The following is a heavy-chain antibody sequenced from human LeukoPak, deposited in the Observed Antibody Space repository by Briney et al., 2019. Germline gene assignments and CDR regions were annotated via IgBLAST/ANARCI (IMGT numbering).Heavy chain of an antibody. V-gene: IGHV1-46*01. CDR3: ARDYRGIRGSYRTYYFDY. D-gene: IGHD1-26*01. J-gene: IGHJ4*02. CDR1: GYTFTSYY. Sequence: ASVKVSCKASGYTFTSYYMHWVRQAPGQGLEWMGIINPSGGSTTYAQKFQGRVTMTRDTSTSTVYMEVSSLRSEDTAVYYCARDYRGIRGSYRTYYFDYWGQGTLVTVSS. CDR2: INPSGGST.